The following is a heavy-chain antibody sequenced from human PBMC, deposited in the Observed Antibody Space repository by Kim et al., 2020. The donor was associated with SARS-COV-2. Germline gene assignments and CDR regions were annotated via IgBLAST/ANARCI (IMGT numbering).Heavy chain of an antibody. V-gene: IGHV4-34*01. D-gene: IGHD6-13*01. CDR3: ARYSSSWYFDY. CDR1: GGSFSGYY. J-gene: IGHJ4*02. Sequence: SETLSLTCAVYGGSFSGYYWSWIRQPPGKGLEWIGEINHSGSTNYNPSLKSRVTISVDTSKNQFSLKLSSVTAADTAVYYCARYSSSWYFDYWGQGTLVTVSS. CDR2: INHSGST.